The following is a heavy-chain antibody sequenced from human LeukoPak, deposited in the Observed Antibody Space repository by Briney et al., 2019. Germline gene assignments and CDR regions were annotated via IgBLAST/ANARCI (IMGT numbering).Heavy chain of an antibody. Sequence: SLRLSCAASGFTFISYGMHWVRQAPGKGLEWVAAIWYDGSNKYYADSVKGRFTISRDNSKNTLYLQMNSLRAEDTAVYYCARDRAGYSSAFDYWGQGTLVTVSS. CDR1: GFTFISYG. V-gene: IGHV3-33*08. CDR3: ARDRAGYSSAFDY. D-gene: IGHD5-18*01. CDR2: IWYDGSNK. J-gene: IGHJ4*02.